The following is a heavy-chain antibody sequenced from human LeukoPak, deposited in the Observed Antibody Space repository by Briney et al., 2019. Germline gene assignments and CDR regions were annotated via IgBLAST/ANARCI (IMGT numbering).Heavy chain of an antibody. J-gene: IGHJ3*02. CDR3: ARSYPVDAFDI. CDR1: GFTFSSYG. V-gene: IGHV3-23*01. D-gene: IGHD2-2*01. CDR2: ISGSGNTT. Sequence: GSLRLSCAASGFTFSSYGMSWVRQAPGKGLEWVSAISGSGNTTYYADSVKGRFTISRDNAKNSLYLQMNSLRAEDTAVYYCARSYPVDAFDIWGQGTMVTASS.